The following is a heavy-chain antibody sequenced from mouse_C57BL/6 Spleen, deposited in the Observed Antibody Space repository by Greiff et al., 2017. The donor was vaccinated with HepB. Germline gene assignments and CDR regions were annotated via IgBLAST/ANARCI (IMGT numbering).Heavy chain of an antibody. Sequence: EVMLVESEGGLVQPGSSMKLSCTASGFTFSDYYMAWVRQVPEKGLEWVANINYDGSSTYYLDSLKSRFFISRDNAKNILYLQMSSLKSEDTATYYCARGSSYPYWYFDVWGTGTTVTVSS. CDR1: GFTFSDYY. J-gene: IGHJ1*03. D-gene: IGHD1-1*01. V-gene: IGHV5-16*01. CDR2: INYDGSST. CDR3: ARGSSYPYWYFDV.